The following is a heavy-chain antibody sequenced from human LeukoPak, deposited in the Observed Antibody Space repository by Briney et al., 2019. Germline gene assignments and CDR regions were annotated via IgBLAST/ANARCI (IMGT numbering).Heavy chain of an antibody. CDR1: GGSISSYY. CDR2: IYYSGST. V-gene: IGHV4-59*01. D-gene: IGHD3-22*01. CDR3: AREPYDSSGTFDY. J-gene: IGHJ4*02. Sequence: SETLSLTCTVSGGSISSYYWSWIRQPPGRGLEWIGYIYYSGSTNYNSSLKSRVTISVDSSKNQFSLKLSSVTAADTAVYYCAREPYDSSGTFDYWGQETLVTVSS.